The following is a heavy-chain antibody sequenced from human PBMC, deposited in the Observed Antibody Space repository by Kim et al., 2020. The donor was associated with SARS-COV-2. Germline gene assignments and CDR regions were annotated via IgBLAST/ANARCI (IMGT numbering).Heavy chain of an antibody. Sequence: SVKVSCKASGYTFTYRYLHWVRQAPGQALEWMGWITPFNGNTNYAQKFQDRVTITRDRSMSTAYMELSSLRSEDTAMYYCAHLAYCGGDCYSGDAFDIWGQGTMVTVSS. CDR3: AHLAYCGGDCYSGDAFDI. CDR1: GYTFTYRY. CDR2: ITPFNGNT. V-gene: IGHV1-45*02. D-gene: IGHD2-21*02. J-gene: IGHJ3*02.